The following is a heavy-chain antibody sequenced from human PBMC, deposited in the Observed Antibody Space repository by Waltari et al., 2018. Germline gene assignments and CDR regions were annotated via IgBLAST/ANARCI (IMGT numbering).Heavy chain of an antibody. CDR2: IITDGSGE. D-gene: IGHD3-22*01. J-gene: IGHJ3*02. Sequence: EVQLVESGGGLVQPGGCLRLSCAASGFTHSRYWMSWGRQAPGKGPEWVANIITDGSGEYYVEPVTGRFTISRDNAKNSLYPQMNSLRPEDTAVYDCARDQWFAFDIWGHGTMVTVSS. CDR1: GFTHSRYW. V-gene: IGHV3-7*01. CDR3: ARDQWFAFDI.